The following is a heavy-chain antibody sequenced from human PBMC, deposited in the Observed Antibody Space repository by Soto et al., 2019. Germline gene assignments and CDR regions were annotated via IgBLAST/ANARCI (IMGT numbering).Heavy chain of an antibody. CDR1: GMSLINARMG. V-gene: IGHV2-26*01. J-gene: IGHJ3*02. CDR3: ARRDPIGNVGVTGGFDI. CDR2: IFSDDEK. Sequence: QVTLKESGPVLVKATETLTLTCTVSGMSLINARMGVSWIRQPPGKALEWLAHIFSDDEKSYITSLKSRLSISKDTSKSQVVLKMTNMDPVDTATYYCARRDPIGNVGVTGGFDIWGQGTMVIVSS. D-gene: IGHD1-26*01.